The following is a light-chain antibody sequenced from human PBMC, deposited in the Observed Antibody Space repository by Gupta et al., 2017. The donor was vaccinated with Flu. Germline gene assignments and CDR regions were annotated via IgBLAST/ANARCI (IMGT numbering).Light chain of an antibody. CDR3: SSHTVSDTFV. Sequence: QSALTQPASASGSPGQSIAISCTGTSSDIGAYKYVSWHQQPAGKAPNLIIYEVTKRPSGVPARFSGSNSGNTASLTVSGLQAEDDGDYYCSSHTVSDTFVFGTGTAVTVL. J-gene: IGLJ1*01. CDR1: SSDIGAYKY. CDR2: EVT. V-gene: IGLV2-8*01.